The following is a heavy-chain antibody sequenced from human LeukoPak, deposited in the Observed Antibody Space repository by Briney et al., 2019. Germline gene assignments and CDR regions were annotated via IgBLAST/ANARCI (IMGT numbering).Heavy chain of an antibody. J-gene: IGHJ4*02. CDR1: GGTFISYA. D-gene: IGHD3-22*01. CDR2: IIPIFGTA. Sequence: AVKVSCKASGGTFISYAISWVRQAPGQGLEWMGGIIPIFGTANFAQKFQGRVTITADESTSTAYMELSSLRSEDTAVYYCARSSGYYNDVHYFDYWGQGTLVTVSS. V-gene: IGHV1-69*01. CDR3: ARSSGYYNDVHYFDY.